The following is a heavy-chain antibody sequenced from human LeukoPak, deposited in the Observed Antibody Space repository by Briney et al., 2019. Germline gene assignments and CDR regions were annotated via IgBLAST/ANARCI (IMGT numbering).Heavy chain of an antibody. CDR3: AKVGVCGADCYYLDY. D-gene: IGHD2-21*02. CDR1: GFTFSSYA. CDR2: ICDSGDT. Sequence: GGSLRLSCAASGFTFSSYAMSWVRQAPGKGLEWVSAICDSGDTYYADSVKGRFTISRDNSKNTLYLQMNSLRAEDTAVYYCAKVGVCGADCYYLDYWGQGTLVTVSS. J-gene: IGHJ4*02. V-gene: IGHV3-23*01.